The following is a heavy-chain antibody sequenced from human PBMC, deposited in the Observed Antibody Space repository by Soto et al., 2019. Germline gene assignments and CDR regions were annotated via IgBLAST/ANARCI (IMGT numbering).Heavy chain of an antibody. V-gene: IGHV3-21*01. Sequence: EVQLVESGGGLVKPGGSLRLSCAASGFTFSSYSMNWVRQAPGKGLEWVSSISSSSSYIYYADSVKGRFTISRDNAKNTRELQMKSLRAEDTAVYYCAGDFQGYERSYYYYGMDFWGQGTTVTVSS. CDR2: ISSSSSYI. CDR3: AGDFQGYERSYYYYGMDF. D-gene: IGHD1-1*01. CDR1: GFTFSSYS. J-gene: IGHJ6*02.